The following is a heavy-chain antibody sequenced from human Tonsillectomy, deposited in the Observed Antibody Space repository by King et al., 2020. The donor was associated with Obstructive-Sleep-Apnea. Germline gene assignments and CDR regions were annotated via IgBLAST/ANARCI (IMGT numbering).Heavy chain of an antibody. Sequence: EVQLVESGGGLVQPGWSLRLSCAASGFTFSSSSMNWVRQSPGKVLDWFSYIGSSVRLIYSADSVKGRFPISRDNAKNSLYWQMNSLRAEDTAVYYCAREKGFGESFFDYWGQGTLVTVSS. CDR2: IGSSVRLI. CDR3: AREKGFGESFFDY. D-gene: IGHD3-10*01. CDR1: GFTFSSSS. V-gene: IGHV3-48*04. J-gene: IGHJ4*02.